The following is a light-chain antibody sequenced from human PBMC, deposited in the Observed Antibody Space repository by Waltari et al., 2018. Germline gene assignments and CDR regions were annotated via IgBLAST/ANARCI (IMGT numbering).Light chain of an antibody. J-gene: IGLJ2*01. CDR3: SSYTTGRTVVI. CDR1: NDDLGAYNY. CDR2: DVS. Sequence: QSALTQPASVSGSPGQSITISCTGTNDDLGAYNYVSCYQLPPGQAPQLIIYDVSKRPSGVSDRFSGSKSANTASLTISDLQAEDDNDYYCSSYTTGRTVVIFGGGTKLTVL. V-gene: IGLV2-14*03.